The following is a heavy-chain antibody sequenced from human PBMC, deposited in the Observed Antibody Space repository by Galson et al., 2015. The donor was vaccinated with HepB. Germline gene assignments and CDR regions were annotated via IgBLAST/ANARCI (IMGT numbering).Heavy chain of an antibody. Sequence: LSLTCTVSGGSISSSSYYWGWIRQPPGKGLEWIGSIYYSGSTYYNPSLKSRVTISVDTSKNQFSLKLSSVTAADTAVYYCARHVPVGVELPDAFDIWGQGTMVTVSS. CDR2: IYYSGST. CDR1: GGSISSSSYY. D-gene: IGHD1-7*01. CDR3: ARHVPVGVELPDAFDI. V-gene: IGHV4-39*01. J-gene: IGHJ3*02.